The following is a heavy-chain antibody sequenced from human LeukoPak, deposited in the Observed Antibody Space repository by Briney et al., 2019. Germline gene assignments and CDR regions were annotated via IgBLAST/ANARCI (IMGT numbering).Heavy chain of an antibody. CDR2: ISGSGGST. D-gene: IGHD6-19*01. Sequence: PGGSLRLSCAASGFTFSSYAMGWVRQAPGKGLEWVSAISGSGGSTYYADSVKGRFTISRDNSKNTLYLQMNSLRAEDTAVYYCAKDQEDSGWYLSSFDYWGQGTLVTVSS. V-gene: IGHV3-23*01. CDR1: GFTFSSYA. J-gene: IGHJ4*02. CDR3: AKDQEDSGWYLSSFDY.